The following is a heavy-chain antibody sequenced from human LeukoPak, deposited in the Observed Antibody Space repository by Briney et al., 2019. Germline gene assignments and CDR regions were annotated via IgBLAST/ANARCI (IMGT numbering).Heavy chain of an antibody. CDR3: AKAGYGDYPFGYYGMDV. V-gene: IGHV3-30*02. D-gene: IGHD4-17*01. Sequence: QPGGSLRLSCAASGFTFSSYGMHWVRQAPGKGLEWVAVIRYDGSNKYYADSVKGRFTISRDNSKNTLYLQMNSLRAEDTAVYYCAKAGYGDYPFGYYGMDVWGQGTTVTVSS. J-gene: IGHJ6*02. CDR2: IRYDGSNK. CDR1: GFTFSSYG.